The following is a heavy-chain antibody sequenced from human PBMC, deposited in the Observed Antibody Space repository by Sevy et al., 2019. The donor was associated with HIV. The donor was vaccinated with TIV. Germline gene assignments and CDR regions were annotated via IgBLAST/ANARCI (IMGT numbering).Heavy chain of an antibody. D-gene: IGHD3-3*01. CDR3: AREDDFWSYFDY. J-gene: IGHJ4*02. CDR1: GFTFSSYA. CDR2: ISYDGSNK. V-gene: IGHV3-30-3*01. Sequence: GGSLRLSCAASGFTFSSYAMHWVRQAPGKGLEWVAVISYDGSNKHYADSVKGRFTISRDNSKNTLYLQMNSLRAEDTAVYYCAREDDFWSYFDYWGQGTLVTVSS.